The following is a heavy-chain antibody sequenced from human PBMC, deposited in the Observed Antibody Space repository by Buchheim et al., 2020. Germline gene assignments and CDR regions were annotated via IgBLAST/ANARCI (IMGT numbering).Heavy chain of an antibody. CDR3: ARTGRGAAALTDWFDP. V-gene: IGHV5-51*03. Sequence: EVQLVQSGAEVKKPGESLKISCKGYGFSFANFWIAWVRQMPGKGLEWLGIIYPGDSDTRYSPSFQGQVTISATKSTTTAYLQWSSLKASDSAMYYCARTGRGAAALTDWFDPWGQGTL. J-gene: IGHJ5*02. D-gene: IGHD2-2*01. CDR1: GFSFANFW. CDR2: IYPGDSDT.